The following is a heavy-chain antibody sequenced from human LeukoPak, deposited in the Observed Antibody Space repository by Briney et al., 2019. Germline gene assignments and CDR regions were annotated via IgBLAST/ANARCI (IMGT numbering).Heavy chain of an antibody. CDR3: AKDEKDTAIYYFDY. Sequence: GGSLRLSCAASGFTFSSYGMHWVRQAPGKGLEWVAFIRYDGSSKYYADSVKGRFTISRDNSKNTLYLQMNSLRAEDTAVYYCAKDEKDTAIYYFDYWGQETLVTVSS. V-gene: IGHV3-30*02. D-gene: IGHD5-18*01. J-gene: IGHJ4*02. CDR1: GFTFSSYG. CDR2: IRYDGSSK.